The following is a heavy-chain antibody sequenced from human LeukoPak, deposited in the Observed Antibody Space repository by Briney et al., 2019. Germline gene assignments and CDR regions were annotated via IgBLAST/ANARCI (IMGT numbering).Heavy chain of an antibody. CDR1: GYTFTSFD. CDR3: ARSPPWQLVYYYYMDV. D-gene: IGHD6-6*01. Sequence: ASVKVSCQASGYTFTSFDINWVRQATGRGLEWMGWMNPNSGNTAYTQNFQGRVTMTTDTSTSTAYMELRSLRSDDTAVYYCARSPPWQLVYYYYMDVWGKGTTVTVSS. J-gene: IGHJ6*03. V-gene: IGHV1-8*01. CDR2: MNPNSGNT.